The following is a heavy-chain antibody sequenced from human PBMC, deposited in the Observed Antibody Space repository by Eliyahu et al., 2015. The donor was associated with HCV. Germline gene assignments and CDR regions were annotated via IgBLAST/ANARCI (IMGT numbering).Heavy chain of an antibody. CDR1: GFXFSNYA. Sequence: EVQLLESGGGLVQPGESLXLXCAASGFXFSNYAMSWVRQAPGRGLEWVSATSGSGGDTYYADSVKGRFTISRDNSKNTLYLQMNSLRAEDTAVYYCAKGIESQWLSSTHAFDIWGQGTMVTVSS. V-gene: IGHV3-23*01. D-gene: IGHD3-22*01. CDR2: TSGSGGDT. J-gene: IGHJ3*02. CDR3: AKGIESQWLSSTHAFDI.